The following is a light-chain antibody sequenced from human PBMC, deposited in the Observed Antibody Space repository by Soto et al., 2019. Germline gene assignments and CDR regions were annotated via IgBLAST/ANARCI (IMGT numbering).Light chain of an antibody. J-gene: IGLJ1*01. V-gene: IGLV1-40*01. Sequence: QAVLTQPPSVSGAPWQRVTISCTGSSSNIVANYDVHWYQQRPGTAPKLLIFGNSNRPSGVPDRFSGSKSGTSASLAITGLQYDDEGDYYFQSYDSTLSARYVFGTRTQITV. CDR1: SSNIVANYD. CDR3: QSYDSTLSARYV. CDR2: GNS.